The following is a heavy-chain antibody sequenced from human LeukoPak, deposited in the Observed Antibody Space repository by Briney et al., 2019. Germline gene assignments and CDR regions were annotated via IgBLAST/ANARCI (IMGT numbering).Heavy chain of an antibody. CDR3: ARYVPVKTGPTRASFDY. D-gene: IGHD1-1*01. CDR1: GGSFSDYD. V-gene: IGHV4-34*01. CDR2: INQSGST. Sequence: SETLSLTCGVHGGSFSDYDWSWIRQPPGKGLEWIGEINQSGSTNCDPSLKGRVSMSIDTSKSQFSLNLRSVTAADTAVYYCARYVPVKTGPTRASFDYWGQGILVTVSS. J-gene: IGHJ4*02.